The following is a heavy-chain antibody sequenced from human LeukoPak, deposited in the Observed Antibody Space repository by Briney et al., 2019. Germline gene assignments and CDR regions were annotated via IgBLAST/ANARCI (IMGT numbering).Heavy chain of an antibody. Sequence: GGSLRLSCAASGFTFSSYWMSWVRQAPGKGLEWVANIKQDGSEKYYVDSVKGRFTISRDNAKNSLYLQMNSLRAEDTAVYYCARDARGDYGDYESLYYFDYWGQGTLVTVSS. CDR1: GFTFSSYW. J-gene: IGHJ4*02. CDR3: ARDARGDYGDYESLYYFDY. V-gene: IGHV3-7*01. CDR2: IKQDGSEK. D-gene: IGHD4-17*01.